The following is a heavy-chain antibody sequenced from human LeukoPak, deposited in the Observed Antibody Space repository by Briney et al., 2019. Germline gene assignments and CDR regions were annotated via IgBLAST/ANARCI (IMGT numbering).Heavy chain of an antibody. J-gene: IGHJ4*02. CDR2: ISWNSGSI. Sequence: PGRSLRLSCAASGFTFDDYAMHWVRQAPGKGLEWVSGISWNSGSIGYADSVKGRFTISRDNAKNSLYLQMNSLRAEDMALYYGAKDRVSYSSSWAFDYWGQGTLVTVSS. CDR1: GFTFDDYA. D-gene: IGHD6-13*01. V-gene: IGHV3-9*03. CDR3: AKDRVSYSSSWAFDY.